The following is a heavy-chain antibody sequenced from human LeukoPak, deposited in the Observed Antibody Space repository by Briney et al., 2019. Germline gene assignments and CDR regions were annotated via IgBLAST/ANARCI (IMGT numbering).Heavy chain of an antibody. D-gene: IGHD2-2*01. CDR3: ARICSTTDCLISA. CDR2: INSDGSYT. CDR1: GFTFSDHA. Sequence: GGSLRLSCAASGFTFSDHAMSWVRQAPGKGLVWVSRINSDGSYTSYADFVKGRFTISRDNAKNTVYLQMSSLRAEDTAVYYCARICSTTDCLISAWGQGTLVTVSS. V-gene: IGHV3-74*01. J-gene: IGHJ4*02.